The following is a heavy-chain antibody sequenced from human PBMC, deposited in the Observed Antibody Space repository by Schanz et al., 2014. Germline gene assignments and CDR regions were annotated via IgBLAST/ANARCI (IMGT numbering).Heavy chain of an antibody. CDR1: GFTFSSYA. CDR3: AKDAPYPFDL. J-gene: IGHJ2*01. CDR2: ISGDHRNT. V-gene: IGHV3-23*04. Sequence: EVQLVESGGGLVQPGGSLRLSCAASGFTFSSYAMSWVRQAPGRGLEWVSSISGDHRNTFYADSVKGRFTISRDNSKNTLYRQMNSLRAEDTAIYYCAKDAPYPFDLWGRGTLITVSS.